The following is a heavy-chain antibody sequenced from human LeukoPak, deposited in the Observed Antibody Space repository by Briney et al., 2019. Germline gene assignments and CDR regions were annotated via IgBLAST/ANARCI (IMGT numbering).Heavy chain of an antibody. V-gene: IGHV4-38-2*02. CDR3: AREYDLVTGLDY. D-gene: IGHD3-9*01. J-gene: IGHJ4*02. Sequence: SETLSLTCTVSGYSISSGYYWGWIRQPPGKGLEWTGSIDHSGSTYYNPSLESRITISVDTSKNQFSLKLSSVTAADTAVYYCAREYDLVTGLDYWGQGTLVTVSS. CDR1: GYSISSGYY. CDR2: IDHSGST.